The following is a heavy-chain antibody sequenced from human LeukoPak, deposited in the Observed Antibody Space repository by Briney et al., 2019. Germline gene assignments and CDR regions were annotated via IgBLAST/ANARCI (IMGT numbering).Heavy chain of an antibody. CDR1: GFSFCNYI. V-gene: IGHV3-23*01. CDR3: GKGAQRAAASAPHWFHY. Sequence: GGSLRLSCVACGFSFCNYIMSWVRQAPGKGLQWVSTISGGGRTTYYADSVKGRFTTSRDNSYNALYLQLNSLRAENTATYYCGKGAQRAAASAPHWFHYWGQGKLVTVTS. D-gene: IGHD6-13*01. CDR2: ISGGGRTT. J-gene: IGHJ4*02.